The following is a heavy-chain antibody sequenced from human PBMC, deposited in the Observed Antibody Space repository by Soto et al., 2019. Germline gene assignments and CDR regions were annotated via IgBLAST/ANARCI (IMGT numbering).Heavy chain of an antibody. J-gene: IGHJ4*02. V-gene: IGHV4-34*01. Sequence: PSETLSLTCAVYGGSFSGYYWSWIRQPPGKGLEWIGEINHSGSTNYNPSLKSRVTISVDTSKNQFSLKLSSVTAADTAVYYCAGITLTGTTEVYWGQGTLVTVSS. CDR2: INHSGST. CDR3: AGITLTGTTEVY. D-gene: IGHD1-7*01. CDR1: GGSFSGYY.